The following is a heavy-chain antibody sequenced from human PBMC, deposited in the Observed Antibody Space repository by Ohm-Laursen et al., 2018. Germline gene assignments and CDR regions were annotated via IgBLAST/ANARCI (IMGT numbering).Heavy chain of an antibody. CDR2: ISWSSGSI. CDR3: AKSRYYYGSGTT. V-gene: IGHV3-9*01. CDR1: GFTFDDYA. Sequence: SLRLSCTASGFTFDDYAMHWVRHAPGKGLEWVSGISWSSGSIGYADSVKGRFTISRDNAKNSLYLQMNSLRAEDTALYYCAKSRYYYGSGTTWGQGTLVTVSS. J-gene: IGHJ5*02. D-gene: IGHD3-10*01.